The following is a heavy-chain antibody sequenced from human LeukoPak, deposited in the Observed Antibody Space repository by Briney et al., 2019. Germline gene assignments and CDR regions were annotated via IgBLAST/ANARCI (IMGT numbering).Heavy chain of an antibody. D-gene: IGHD1-1*01. V-gene: IGHV4-39*01. CDR1: GGSLSNNNYY. CDR3: ATWRTAKTGFDY. Sequence: PSETLSLTCTVSGGSLSNNNYYWAWIRQPPGKGLECIGSIYYSGSPYYSPSLKSRVTISVDTSKNQFSLRLSSVTAADTAVYYCATWRTAKTGFDYWGQGTLVTVSS. J-gene: IGHJ4*02. CDR2: IYYSGSP.